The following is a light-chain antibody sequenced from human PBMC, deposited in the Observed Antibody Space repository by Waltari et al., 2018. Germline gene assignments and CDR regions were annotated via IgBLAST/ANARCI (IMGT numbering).Light chain of an antibody. J-gene: IGLJ7*01. CDR2: DVV. Sequence: QSALTQPRSVSGSPGQSVTISCSGTSSDVGNYKFVSWYQPHPGNAPKLLIYDVVKRPSGVPDRFSGSKSGNTASLTISGLQTEDEADYYCCSYAGSYTFVFGGGTQLTVL. CDR3: CSYAGSYTFV. CDR1: SSDVGNYKF. V-gene: IGLV2-11*01.